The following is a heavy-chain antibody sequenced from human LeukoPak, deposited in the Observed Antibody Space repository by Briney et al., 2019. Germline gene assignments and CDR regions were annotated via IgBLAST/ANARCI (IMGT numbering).Heavy chain of an antibody. CDR3: AKVLPPYYYDSSGYTFDY. CDR1: GFTFSSYA. D-gene: IGHD3-22*01. CDR2: ISGSGGST. Sequence: PGGSLRLSCAASGFTFSSYAMSWVRQAPGKGVEWVSAISGSGGSTYYADSVKGRFTISRDNSKNTLYLQMNSLRAEDTAVYCCAKVLPPYYYDSSGYTFDYWGQGTLVTVSS. V-gene: IGHV3-23*01. J-gene: IGHJ4*02.